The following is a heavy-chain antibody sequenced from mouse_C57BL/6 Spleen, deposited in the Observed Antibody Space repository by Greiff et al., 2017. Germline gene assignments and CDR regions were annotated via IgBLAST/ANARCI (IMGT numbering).Heavy chain of an antibody. J-gene: IGHJ4*01. D-gene: IGHD3-1*01. Sequence: DVHLVESGGGLVKPGGSLKLSCAASGFTFSDYGMHWVRQAPEKGLEWVAYISRGSSTIYYADTVKGRFTISRDNAKNTLFLQMTSLRSEDTAMYYCARGGLGHGAMGDWGQGTSVTVSS. CDR2: ISRGSSTI. CDR1: GFTFSDYG. CDR3: ARGGLGHGAMGD. V-gene: IGHV5-17*01.